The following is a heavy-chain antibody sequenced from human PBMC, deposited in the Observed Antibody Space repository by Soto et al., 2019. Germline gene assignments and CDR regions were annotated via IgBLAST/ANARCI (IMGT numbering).Heavy chain of an antibody. Sequence: GSLRLSCAASGFTFTNYWMSWVRQAPGKGLEWVANIKQDGSEKYYVDSVKGRFTISRDNAENSLYLQMDSLRAEDTAVYYCARLSTAVANGDYWGQGTLVTVSS. CDR1: GFTFTNYW. CDR3: ARLSTAVANGDY. CDR2: IKQDGSEK. D-gene: IGHD2-8*01. J-gene: IGHJ4*02. V-gene: IGHV3-7*03.